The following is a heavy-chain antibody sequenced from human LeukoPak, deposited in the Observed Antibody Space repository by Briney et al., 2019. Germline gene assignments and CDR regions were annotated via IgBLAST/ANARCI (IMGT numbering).Heavy chain of an antibody. Sequence: ASVKVSCKASGYTFTSYDINWVRQATGQGLEWMGWMNPNSGSTGYAQKFQGRVTITRNTSISTAYMELSGPRSEDTAVYYCARGRSTGYPYYFEYWGQGTLVTVSS. CDR2: MNPNSGST. CDR3: ARGRSTGYPYYFEY. J-gene: IGHJ4*02. CDR1: GYTFTSYD. V-gene: IGHV1-8*03. D-gene: IGHD5-12*01.